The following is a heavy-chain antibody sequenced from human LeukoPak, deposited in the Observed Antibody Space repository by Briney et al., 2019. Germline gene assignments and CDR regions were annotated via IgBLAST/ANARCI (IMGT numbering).Heavy chain of an antibody. D-gene: IGHD3-10*01. CDR1: GLTFSIYS. J-gene: IGHJ3*02. CDR2: ISSSSSYI. CDR3: ASYYYGSGGDAFDS. Sequence: GGSLTLSCAASGLTFSIYSMKWARQAPGRGLEWVSSISSSSSYIFYGDSMKGRFTISRDNAKNSLYLQMNSLEAEDTAVYYCASYYYGSGGDAFDSWGQGTMVTVSS. V-gene: IGHV3-21*01.